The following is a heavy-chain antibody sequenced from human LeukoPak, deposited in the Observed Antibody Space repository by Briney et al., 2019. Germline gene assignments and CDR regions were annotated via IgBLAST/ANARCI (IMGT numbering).Heavy chain of an antibody. CDR2: IYHSGST. CDR3: ARGGVVAAPGDAFDI. V-gene: IGHV4-38-2*01. CDR1: GYSIGSGYY. D-gene: IGHD2-15*01. Sequence: SETLSLTCAVSGYSIGSGYYWGWIRQPPGKGLEWIGSIYHSGSTYYNPSLKSRVTISADTSKNRFSLRLSSVTAADTALYYCARGGVVAAPGDAFDIWGQGTMVTVFS. J-gene: IGHJ3*02.